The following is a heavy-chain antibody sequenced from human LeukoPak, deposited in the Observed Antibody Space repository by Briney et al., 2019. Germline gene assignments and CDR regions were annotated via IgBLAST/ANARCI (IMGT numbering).Heavy chain of an antibody. CDR2: IYYSGST. CDR3: ARFSIAAAGTPQYYFDY. CDR1: GGSISSYY. D-gene: IGHD6-13*01. V-gene: IGHV4-59*01. J-gene: IGHJ4*02. Sequence: SETLSLTCTVSGGSISSYYWSWIRQPPGKGLEWLGYIYYSGSTNYNPSLKSRVTISVDTSKNQFSLKLSSVTAADTAVYYCARFSIAAAGTPQYYFDYWGQGTLVTVSS.